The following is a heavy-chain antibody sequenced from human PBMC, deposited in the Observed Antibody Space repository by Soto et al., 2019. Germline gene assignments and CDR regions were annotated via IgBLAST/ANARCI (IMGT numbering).Heavy chain of an antibody. V-gene: IGHV4-59*01. CDR2: IYYSGST. J-gene: IGHJ5*02. D-gene: IGHD2-2*02. CDR3: ARTPWSAISSWFDP. Sequence: PSEALSVTCTVPGGSISSYYWSWIRQPPGKGLEWIGYIYYSGSTNYNPPLKSRVTISVDTSKNQFSLKLSSVTAADTAVYYCARTPWSAISSWFDPWGQGTLVTVAS. CDR1: GGSISSYY.